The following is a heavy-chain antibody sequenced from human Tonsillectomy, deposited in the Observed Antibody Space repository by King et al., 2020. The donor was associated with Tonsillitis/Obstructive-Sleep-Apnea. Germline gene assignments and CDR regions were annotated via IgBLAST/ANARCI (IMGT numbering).Heavy chain of an antibody. CDR3: ANNILGYCSGGSCYPGYY. J-gene: IGHJ4*02. CDR2: ISYDGSNK. Sequence: QLVQSGGGVVQPGRSLRLSCAASGFTFSSYAMHWVRQAPGKGLEWVTVISYDGSNKYYADSVKGRFTISRDNSKNTLYLQKNSLRAEDTAVYYCANNILGYCSGGSCYPGYYWGQGTLVTVSS. CDR1: GFTFSSYA. V-gene: IGHV3-30*01. D-gene: IGHD2-15*01.